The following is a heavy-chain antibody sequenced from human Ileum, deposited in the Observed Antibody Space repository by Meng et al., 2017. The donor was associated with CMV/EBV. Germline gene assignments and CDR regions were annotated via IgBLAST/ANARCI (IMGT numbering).Heavy chain of an antibody. CDR2: IRYDGSNK. D-gene: IGHD2-21*01. CDR3: AKDPNPNGGGDCYLRH. J-gene: IGHJ1*01. V-gene: IGHV3-30*02. CDR1: GFTFSSYG. Sequence: GGSLRLSCAASGFTFSSYGMHWVRQAPGKGLEWVAFIRYDGSNKYYADSVKGRFTISRDNSKNTLYVQMNSLRPEDTAVYYCAKDPNPNGGGDCYLRHWGQGTLVTVSS.